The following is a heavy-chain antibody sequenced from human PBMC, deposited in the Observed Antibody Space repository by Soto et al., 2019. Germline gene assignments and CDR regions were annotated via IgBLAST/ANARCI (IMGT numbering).Heavy chain of an antibody. CDR2: INHSGST. CDR1: GGSFSGYY. D-gene: IGHD3-10*01. Sequence: PSETLSLTCAVYGGSFSGYYWSWIRQPPGKGLEWIGEINHSGSTNYNPSLKSRVTISVDTSKNQFSLKLSSVTAADTAVYYCARGRRRITMVRGNNWFDPWGQGTLVTVSS. CDR3: ARGRRRITMVRGNNWFDP. V-gene: IGHV4-34*01. J-gene: IGHJ5*02.